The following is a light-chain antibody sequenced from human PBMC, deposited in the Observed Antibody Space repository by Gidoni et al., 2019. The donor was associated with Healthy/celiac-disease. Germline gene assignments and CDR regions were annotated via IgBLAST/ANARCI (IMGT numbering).Light chain of an antibody. Sequence: EIVLTQSPGTLSLSPGERATLSCRASQSVSSSYLAWYQQKPGQAPRLLIDGASSRATGIPDRFSGSGSGTDFTLTISRLEPEDFAVYYCQQYGSSPPQTFGQGTKVEIK. V-gene: IGKV3-20*01. CDR2: GAS. CDR1: QSVSSSY. CDR3: QQYGSSPPQT. J-gene: IGKJ1*01.